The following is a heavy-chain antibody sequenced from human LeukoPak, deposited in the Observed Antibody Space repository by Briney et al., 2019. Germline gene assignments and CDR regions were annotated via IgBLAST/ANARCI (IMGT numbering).Heavy chain of an antibody. Sequence: GGSLRLSCAASAFTFSRYGMHWVRQAPGKGLEWVAFIRYDGSNKYYADSVKGRFTISRDNSKNTLYLQMNSLRAEDTAVYYCARAEDSSGYYVPNWFDPWGQGTLVTVSS. CDR1: AFTFSRYG. CDR3: ARAEDSSGYYVPNWFDP. V-gene: IGHV3-30*02. D-gene: IGHD3-22*01. J-gene: IGHJ5*02. CDR2: IRYDGSNK.